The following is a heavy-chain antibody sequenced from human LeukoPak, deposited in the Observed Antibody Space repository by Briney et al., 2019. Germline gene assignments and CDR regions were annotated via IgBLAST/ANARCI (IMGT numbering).Heavy chain of an antibody. CDR2: ISSSSSHI. V-gene: IGHV3-21*01. Sequence: GGSLRLSCAASGFTFSSYSMNWVRQAPGKGLEWVSSISSSSSHIYYADSVKGRFTISRDNAKNSLYLQMNSLRAEDTAVYYCARSPTDNSREGVDYWGQGILVTVSS. CDR3: ARSPTDNSREGVDY. D-gene: IGHD1-1*01. CDR1: GFTFSSYS. J-gene: IGHJ4*01.